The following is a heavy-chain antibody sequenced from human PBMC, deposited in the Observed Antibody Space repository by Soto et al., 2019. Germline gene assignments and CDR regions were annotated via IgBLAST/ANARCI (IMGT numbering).Heavy chain of an antibody. Sequence: LSLTCAVSGYSISSGYYWGWIRQPPGKGLEWIGSIYHSGSTYYNPSLKSRVTISVDTSKNQFSLKLSSVTAADTAVYYCARDSTDGGPYYYYGMDVWGQGTTVTVSS. V-gene: IGHV4-38-2*02. D-gene: IGHD2-15*01. CDR3: ARDSTDGGPYYYYGMDV. J-gene: IGHJ6*02. CDR1: GYSISSGYY. CDR2: IYHSGST.